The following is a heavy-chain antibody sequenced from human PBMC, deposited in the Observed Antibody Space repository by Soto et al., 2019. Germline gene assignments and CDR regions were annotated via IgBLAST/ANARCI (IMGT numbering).Heavy chain of an antibody. V-gene: IGHV1-2*07. J-gene: IGHJ4*02. CDR2: SNPSSGAT. D-gene: IGHD2-15*01. Sequence: GVSVKVSCNAAGDTFSAYEMHWVRQAPGQGLEWMGFSNPSSGATNYADKFQGRVTMTRDASIRTAYMELSRLTSYDTALYYGAKDGQYGQLGYSIHXWCQGTLVTLSX. CDR3: AKDGQYGQLGYSIHX. CDR1: GDTFSAYE.